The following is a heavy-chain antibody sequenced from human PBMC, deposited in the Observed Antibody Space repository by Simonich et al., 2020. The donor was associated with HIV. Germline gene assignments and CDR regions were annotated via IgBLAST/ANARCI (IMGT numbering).Heavy chain of an antibody. V-gene: IGHV4-39*01. Sequence: QLQLQESGPGLVKPSETLSLTCTVSGGSISSSSYYWGWIRQPPGKGLEWIGSVYMGATNHSNPSPKSRVTISVDTSKNQFSLKLSSVTAADTALYYCARHSQYNYGYSGFDSWGQGTRVTVSS. CDR1: GGSISSSSYY. CDR2: VYMGATN. D-gene: IGHD5-18*01. J-gene: IGHJ4*02. CDR3: ARHSQYNYGYSGFDS.